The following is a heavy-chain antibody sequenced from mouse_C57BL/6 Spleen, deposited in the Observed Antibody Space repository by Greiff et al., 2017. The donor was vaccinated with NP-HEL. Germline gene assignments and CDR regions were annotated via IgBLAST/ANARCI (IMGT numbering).Heavy chain of an antibody. D-gene: IGHD1-3*01. CDR1: GYAFTSYW. J-gene: IGHJ1*03. CDR3: ARSRGSSGSYWCFDV. V-gene: IGHV1-80*01. Sequence: QVQLQQSGAELVKPGASVKLSCKASGYAFTSYWMNWVKQRPGQGLEWIGKIYPGDGETNYNGKFKGKATLTADKSSSTAYMQLSSLTSEDSAVYFGARSRGSSGSYWCFDVWGTGTTVTVSS. CDR2: IYPGDGET.